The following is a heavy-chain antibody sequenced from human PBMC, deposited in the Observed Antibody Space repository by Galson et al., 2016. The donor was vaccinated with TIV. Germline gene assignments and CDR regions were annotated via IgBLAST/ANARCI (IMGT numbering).Heavy chain of an antibody. CDR2: DXXSGST. Sequence: ETLSLTCTVSGDSISRTSYFWGWIRQSPGKGLEWIGSDXXSGSTFYSGNIYYTPSLKSRLTISVDTSKNQFSLRLRSVTAADTAVYYCARHSGAVAGYDYGMDVWGQGTTVTVSS. D-gene: IGHD6-19*01. J-gene: IGHJ6*02. CDR1: GDSISRTSYF. CDR3: ARHSGAVAGYDYGMDV. V-gene: IGHV4-39*01.